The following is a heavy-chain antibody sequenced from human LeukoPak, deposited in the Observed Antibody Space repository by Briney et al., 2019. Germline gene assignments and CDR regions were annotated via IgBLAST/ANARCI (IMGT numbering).Heavy chain of an antibody. CDR2: IYYSGSI. V-gene: IGHV4-39*07. D-gene: IGHD2-2*01. J-gene: IGHJ5*02. Sequence: SETLSLTCTVSGGSIISSSHYWGWVRQPPGRGLEWIGSIYYSGSIYHNPSRKSRVTISIHTSNSQFSLRLSSVPAADTAVYYCARDPNKSRTQYQVLLVRWFDPWGQGTLVTVSS. CDR1: GGSIISSSHY. CDR3: ARDPNKSRTQYQVLLVRWFDP.